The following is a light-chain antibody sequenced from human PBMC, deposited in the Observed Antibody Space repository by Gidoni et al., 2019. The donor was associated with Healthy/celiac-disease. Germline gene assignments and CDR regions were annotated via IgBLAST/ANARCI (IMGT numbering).Light chain of an antibody. V-gene: IGKV3-15*01. Sequence: EIVMTLSPATLSVSPGERATLSCRASQRVSSNLAWYQQKPGQAPRLLIYGASTRATGIPARFSGSGSGTEFTLTISSLQSEDFAVYYCQQYNNWPPLTFGQGTKVEIK. CDR1: QRVSSN. CDR3: QQYNNWPPLT. J-gene: IGKJ1*01. CDR2: GAS.